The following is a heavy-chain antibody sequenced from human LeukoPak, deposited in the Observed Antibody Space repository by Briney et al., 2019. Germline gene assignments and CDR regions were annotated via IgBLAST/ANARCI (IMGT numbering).Heavy chain of an antibody. Sequence: SETLSLTCAVYGGSFSGYYWSWIRQPPGKGLEWIGEINHSGSTNYNPSLKSRVTISVDTSKNQFSLKLSSVTAADTAVYYCARLATPRAYYYYYYYMDVWGKGTTVTISS. J-gene: IGHJ6*03. V-gene: IGHV4-34*01. CDR2: INHSGST. CDR1: GGSFSGYY. CDR3: ARLATPRAYYYYYYYMDV.